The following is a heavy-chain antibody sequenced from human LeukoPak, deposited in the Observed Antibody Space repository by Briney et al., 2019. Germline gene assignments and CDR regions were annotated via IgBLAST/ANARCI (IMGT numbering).Heavy chain of an antibody. D-gene: IGHD5-12*01. CDR1: GYTFTSYG. CDR2: ISAYNGNT. J-gene: IGHJ6*03. V-gene: IGHV1-18*01. CDR3: ARDYSGYDSGYYYYMDV. Sequence: ASVKVSCKASGYTFTSYGISWVRQAPGQGLEWMGWISAYNGNTNYAQKLQGRVTMTTDTSTSTAYMELRSLRSDDTAVYYCARDYSGYDSGYYYYMDVWGKGTTVTISS.